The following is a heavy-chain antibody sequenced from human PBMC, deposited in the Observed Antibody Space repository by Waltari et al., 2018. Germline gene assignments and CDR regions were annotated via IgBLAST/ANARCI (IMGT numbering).Heavy chain of an antibody. CDR3: AKSRGFEY. Sequence: EVQLVESGGGLVQPGGSLRLSCGASGFTFSRYWMSWVRQTPGKGLEWVANINYDGRQKYYVDSVKGRFTISRDNAKNSVYLQMNSLRVEDMAVYYCAKSRGFEYWGQGTLITVSS. CDR1: GFTFSRYW. D-gene: IGHD2-2*01. V-gene: IGHV3-7*01. CDR2: INYDGRQK. J-gene: IGHJ4*02.